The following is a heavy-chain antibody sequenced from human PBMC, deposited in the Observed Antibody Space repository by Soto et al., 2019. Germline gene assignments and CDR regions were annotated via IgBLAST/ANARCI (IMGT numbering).Heavy chain of an antibody. CDR1: GGSFSGYY. Sequence: SETLSLTCXVYGGSFSGYYWNWIRQPPGKGLEWIGEINHSRSTNYNPSLKSRVTISVDTSKNQLSLKLRSVTAADTAVYYCARGHSRHNWLDPWGQGTLVTVSS. CDR2: INHSRST. D-gene: IGHD6-13*01. CDR3: ARGHSRHNWLDP. J-gene: IGHJ5*02. V-gene: IGHV4-34*01.